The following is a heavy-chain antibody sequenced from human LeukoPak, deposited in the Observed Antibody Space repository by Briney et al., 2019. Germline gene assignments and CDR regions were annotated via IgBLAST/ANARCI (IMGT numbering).Heavy chain of an antibody. J-gene: IGHJ5*02. CDR2: TYYRSKWYN. CDR3: ARDRVAVAVNWFDP. D-gene: IGHD6-19*01. CDR1: GDTISSNSAA. Sequence: SQTLSLTCAISGDTISSNSAAWHWIRQSPSRGLEWLVRTYYRSKWYNDYAVSVKSRITINPDTSKNQFSLQLNSVTPEDTAVYYCARDRVAVAVNWFDPWGQGTLVTVSS. V-gene: IGHV6-1*01.